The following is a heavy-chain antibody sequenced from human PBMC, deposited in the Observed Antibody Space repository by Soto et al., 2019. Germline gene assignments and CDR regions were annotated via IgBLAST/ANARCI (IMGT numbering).Heavy chain of an antibody. CDR3: ARAPQTTVTTEYYYYYYMDV. Sequence: ASVKVSCKASGGTFSSYTISWVRPAPGQGLERMGRIIPILGIANYAQKFQGRVTITADKSTSTAYMELSSLRSEDTAVYYCARAPQTTVTTEYYYYYYMDVWGKGTTVTVSS. CDR1: GGTFSSYT. D-gene: IGHD4-4*01. J-gene: IGHJ6*03. V-gene: IGHV1-69*02. CDR2: IIPILGIA.